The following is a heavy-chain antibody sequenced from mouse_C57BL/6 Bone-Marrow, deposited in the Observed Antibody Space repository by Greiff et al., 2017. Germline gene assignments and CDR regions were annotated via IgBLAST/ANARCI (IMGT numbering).Heavy chain of an antibody. J-gene: IGHJ1*03. CDR2: ISDGGSYT. CDR1: GFTFSSYA. Sequence: EVKLMESGGGLVKPGGSLKLSCAASGFTFSSYAMSWVRQTPEKRLEWVATISDGGSYTYSPDNVKGRFTISRDNAKNNLYLQMSHLKAEDTAMYYCSRPDYSWPFDVWGTGTTVTVSS. CDR3: SRPDYSWPFDV. D-gene: IGHD2-12*01. V-gene: IGHV5-4*03.